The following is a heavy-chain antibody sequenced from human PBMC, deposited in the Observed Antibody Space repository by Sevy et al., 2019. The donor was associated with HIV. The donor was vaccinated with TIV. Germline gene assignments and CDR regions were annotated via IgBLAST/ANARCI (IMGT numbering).Heavy chain of an antibody. CDR2: ISVSGGYT. D-gene: IGHD3-3*01. V-gene: IGHV3-23*01. CDR3: AGGSWSGFDY. J-gene: IGHJ4*02. Sequence: GESLKISCAASGFIFSSYVMNWVRQAPGKGLEWVSGISVSGGYTYYADSVKGRFTISRDNSNKILYLEMNTLGVEDTAVYYCAGGSWSGFDYWGQGTLVTVSS. CDR1: GFIFSSYV.